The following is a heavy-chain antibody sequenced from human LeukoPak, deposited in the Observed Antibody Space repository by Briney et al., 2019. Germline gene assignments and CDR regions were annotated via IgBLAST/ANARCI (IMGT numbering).Heavy chain of an antibody. CDR1: GFTFSNYN. V-gene: IGHV3-11*05. CDR3: ARVSYYFDY. J-gene: IGHJ4*01. CDR2: ISDTSSYT. Sequence: GGSLRLSCAASGFTFSNYNMNWVRQAPGKGLEWVSYISDTSSYTNYADSVKGRFTISRDNAENSLFLQMNSLRAEDTAVYYCARVSYYFDYWGHGTLVTVSS.